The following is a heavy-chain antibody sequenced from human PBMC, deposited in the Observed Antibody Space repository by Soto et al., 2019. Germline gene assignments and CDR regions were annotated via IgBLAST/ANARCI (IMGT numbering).Heavy chain of an antibody. D-gene: IGHD6-13*01. Sequence: QVQLVESGGGVVQPGRSLRLSCVASGFIFSSYGMHWLRQAPGKGLEWVAVIWFDGSKKYYTDSVKGRFTISRDDSKNTLYLQINSLRAEDTAVYHCARDPGTTWYYFDYWGQGTLVTVSS. J-gene: IGHJ4*02. CDR2: IWFDGSKK. V-gene: IGHV3-33*01. CDR3: ARDPGTTWYYFDY. CDR1: GFIFSSYG.